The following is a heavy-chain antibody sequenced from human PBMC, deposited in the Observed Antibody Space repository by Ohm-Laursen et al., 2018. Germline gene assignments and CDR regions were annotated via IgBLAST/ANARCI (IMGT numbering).Heavy chain of an antibody. Sequence: SLRLSCAAPGFTFSSFSMNWVRQAPGKGLEWISYINEVSSHIYDADSVKGRITVARDNAKNSLYLQMNSLRAEDTAVYYCARTDDYFLDAYYFDYWGQGTLVTVSS. V-gene: IGHV3-21*01. CDR3: ARTDDYFLDAYYFDY. J-gene: IGHJ4*02. CDR2: INEVSSHI. CDR1: GFTFSSFS. D-gene: IGHD2/OR15-2a*01.